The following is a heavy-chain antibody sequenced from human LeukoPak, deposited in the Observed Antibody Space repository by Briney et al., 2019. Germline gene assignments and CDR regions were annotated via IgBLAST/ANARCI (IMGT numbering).Heavy chain of an antibody. CDR1: GYTFTGYY. V-gene: IGHV1-2*02. CDR3: ARDPTPYCSTTSCYLWFDP. J-gene: IGHJ5*02. Sequence: ASVKVSCKASGYTFTGYYMHWVRQAPGQGLEWMGWINPNSGGTNYAQKLQGRVTMTTDTSTSTAYMELRSLRSDDTAVYYCARDPTPYCSTTSCYLWFDPWGQGTLVTVSS. CDR2: INPNSGGT. D-gene: IGHD2-2*01.